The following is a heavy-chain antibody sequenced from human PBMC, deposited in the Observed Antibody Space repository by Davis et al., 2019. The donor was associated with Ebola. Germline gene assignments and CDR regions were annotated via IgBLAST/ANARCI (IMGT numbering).Heavy chain of an antibody. D-gene: IGHD1-26*01. Sequence: PGGSLRLSCAASGFTFSNYGINWVRQAPGKGLEWLTLIWYDGGNKNYADAVKGRFTISRDNSRNTAFLQMNSLRVEDTAVYYCARLRSKYFDYWGPGTVVTVSS. V-gene: IGHV3-33*01. J-gene: IGHJ4*02. CDR2: IWYDGGNK. CDR3: ARLRSKYFDY. CDR1: GFTFSNYG.